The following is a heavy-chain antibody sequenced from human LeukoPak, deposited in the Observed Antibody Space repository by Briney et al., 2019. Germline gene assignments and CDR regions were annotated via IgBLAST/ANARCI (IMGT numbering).Heavy chain of an antibody. J-gene: IGHJ6*02. CDR2: ISYEGSNK. CDR1: GFPFSCYV. CDR3: SKSHVYGSGSYRKGMDV. Sequence: PGGSLRLSCAASGFPFSCYVMQWVRQAPGKGLEWVAVISYEGSNKYYAHSVKGRVTISRDNSKKTLYPQMNSLRAEDTAVYYCSKSHVYGSGSYRKGMDVWGQGTTVTVSS. D-gene: IGHD3-10*01. V-gene: IGHV3-30*18.